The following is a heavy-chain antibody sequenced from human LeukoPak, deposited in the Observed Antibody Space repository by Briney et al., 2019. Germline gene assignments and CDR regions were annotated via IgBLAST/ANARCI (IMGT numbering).Heavy chain of an antibody. Sequence: GRSLRLSCAASGFTFDDYAMHWVRQAPGKGLEWVSGISWNSGSIGYADSVKGRFTISRDNAKNSLYLQMNSLRAEDTALYYCAKGGIAAAGTRFDYWGQGTLVTVSP. V-gene: IGHV3-9*01. J-gene: IGHJ4*02. D-gene: IGHD6-13*01. CDR1: GFTFDDYA. CDR2: ISWNSGSI. CDR3: AKGGIAAAGTRFDY.